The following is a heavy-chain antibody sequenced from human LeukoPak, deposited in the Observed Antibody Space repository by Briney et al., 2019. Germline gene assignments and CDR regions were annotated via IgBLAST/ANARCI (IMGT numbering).Heavy chain of an antibody. V-gene: IGHV3-15*01. CDR3: TTEGYCSGDNCYSYDN. Sequence: KPGGSLRLSCAASGFTFSSAWMSWVRQAPGKGLEWVGRIKSKTDGGTIDYAAPVKGRFTISRDDSKNTLYLQMNSRKTEDTGVYYCTTEGYCSGDNCYSYDNWGQGTLVTVSS. CDR1: GFTFSSAW. D-gene: IGHD2-15*01. J-gene: IGHJ4*02. CDR2: IKSKTDGGTI.